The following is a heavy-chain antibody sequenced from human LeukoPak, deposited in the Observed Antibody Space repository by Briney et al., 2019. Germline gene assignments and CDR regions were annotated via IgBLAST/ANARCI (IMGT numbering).Heavy chain of an antibody. V-gene: IGHV3-48*02. J-gene: IGHJ4*02. CDR3: AREGGYGDYYFDY. CDR2: IIRSSGTI. D-gene: IGHD4-17*01. CDR1: GFTFSSYS. Sequence: GVSLRLSCAASGFTFSSYSMNWVRQAPGKGLEWVSYIIRSSGTIYYADSVKGRFTISRDNTKNSLYLQMNSLRDEDTAVYYCAREGGYGDYYFDYWGQGTLVTVSS.